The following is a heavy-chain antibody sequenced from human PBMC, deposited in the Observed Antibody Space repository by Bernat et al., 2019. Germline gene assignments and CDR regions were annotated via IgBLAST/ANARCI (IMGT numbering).Heavy chain of an antibody. Sequence: EVQLVESGGGLVQPGGSLRLSCAASGFTFSSYWMSWVRQAPGKGLEWVANIKQDGSEKYFVDSVKGRFTIYRDNAKNSLFQQMNSLRAEDTAVYYCAREGWVYEIPPRVYCMDVWGQGTTVTVSS. V-gene: IGHV3-7*01. CDR1: GFTFSSYW. J-gene: IGHJ6*02. CDR2: IKQDGSEK. CDR3: AREGWVYEIPPRVYCMDV. D-gene: IGHD2/OR15-2a*01.